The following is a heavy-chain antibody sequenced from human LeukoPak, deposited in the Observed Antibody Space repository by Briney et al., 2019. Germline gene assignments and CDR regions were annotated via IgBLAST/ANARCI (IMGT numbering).Heavy chain of an antibody. D-gene: IGHD2-2*01. Sequence: GGSLRLSCAASGFTFSSYWMSWVRQAPGKGLEWVANIKQDGSEKYYVDSVKGRFTISRDNAKNSLYLQMNSLRAEDTAVYYCARDWGYCSSTSCLNDAFDIWGQGTMVTVSS. V-gene: IGHV3-7*01. J-gene: IGHJ3*02. CDR1: GFTFSSYW. CDR3: ARDWGYCSSTSCLNDAFDI. CDR2: IKQDGSEK.